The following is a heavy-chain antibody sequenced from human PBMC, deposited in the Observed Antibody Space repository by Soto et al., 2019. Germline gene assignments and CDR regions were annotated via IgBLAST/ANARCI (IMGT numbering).Heavy chain of an antibody. J-gene: IGHJ4*02. D-gene: IGHD3-10*01. CDR3: ARGITMIRGVLEY. CDR1: GGSIRSSNY. V-gene: IGHV4-4*02. CDR2: VYHTGST. Sequence: QVHLQGSGPGLVRPSGTLSLTCGVSGGSIRSSNYWTWVRQAPGKGLEWIGEVYHTGSTNYKPSLKSRVTIAADKSKNHFSLKLTSVTAADTAVYYCARGITMIRGVLEYWGQGIPVTVSS.